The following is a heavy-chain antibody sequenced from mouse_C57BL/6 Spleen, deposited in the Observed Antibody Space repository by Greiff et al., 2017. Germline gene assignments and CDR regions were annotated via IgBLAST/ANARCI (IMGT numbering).Heavy chain of an antibody. D-gene: IGHD1-1*01. V-gene: IGHV1-82*01. CDR2: IYPGDGDT. CDR1: GYAFSSSW. J-gene: IGHJ1*03. CDR3: ARSLLRYPRFDV. Sequence: QVQLKHSGPELVKPGASVKISCKASGYAFSSSWMNWVKQRPGKGLEWIGRIYPGDGDTNYNGKFKGKATLTADKSSSTAYMQLSSLTSEDSAVYFCARSLLRYPRFDVWGTGTTVTVSS.